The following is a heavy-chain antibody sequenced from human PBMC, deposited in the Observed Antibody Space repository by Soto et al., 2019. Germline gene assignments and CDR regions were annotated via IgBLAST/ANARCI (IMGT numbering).Heavy chain of an antibody. Sequence: QVHLVESGGGVVQPGRSLRLSCAASGFMFSSHGMHWIRQAPGKGLEWVAVIWYDGSNKYYADSVKGRFTISRDNSKITLYLQMNSLRVEDTAVYYCGPDTLDYWGQGTLVTVSS. V-gene: IGHV3-33*01. CDR1: GFMFSSHG. CDR3: GPDTLDY. J-gene: IGHJ4*02. CDR2: IWYDGSNK.